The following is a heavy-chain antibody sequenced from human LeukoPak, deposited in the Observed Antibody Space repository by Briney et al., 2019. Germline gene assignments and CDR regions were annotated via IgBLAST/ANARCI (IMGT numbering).Heavy chain of an antibody. CDR2: ISYHGRDQ. D-gene: IGHD2-15*01. V-gene: IGHV3-30*04. CDR3: VRQDCSGGSCYLDY. Sequence: TGGSLRLSCAASGFTFSSYAMSWVRQAPGKGLDWVAVISYHGRDQFYADSVKGRFTISRDSSKDTLYLQMNSLRTEDTAVYYCVRQDCSGGSCYLDYWGQGTLVTVSS. J-gene: IGHJ4*02. CDR1: GFTFSSYA.